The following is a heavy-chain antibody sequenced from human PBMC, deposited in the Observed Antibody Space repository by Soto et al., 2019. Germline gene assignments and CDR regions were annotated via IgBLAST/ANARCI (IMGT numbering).Heavy chain of an antibody. J-gene: IGHJ6*02. V-gene: IGHV4-34*02. CDR3: ARRKDSSRYFYGMDV. Sequence: QVALQQWGAGLLKPSQTLSLTCGVYGGSFNDYFWTWIRLTPGQGLEWIGEVHHSGTSYYNPSLKARLPVSGDTSKDKFSLQLTSVTAADTGTYYCARRKDSSRYFYGMDVWGQGTTVVVS. D-gene: IGHD6-13*01. CDR1: GGSFNDYF. CDR2: VHHSGTS.